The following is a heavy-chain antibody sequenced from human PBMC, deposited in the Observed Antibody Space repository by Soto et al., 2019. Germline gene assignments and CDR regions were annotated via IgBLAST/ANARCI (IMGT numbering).Heavy chain of an antibody. Sequence: GGSLRLSCAASGFTFSSYAMHWVRQAPGKGLEWVAVISYDGSNKYYADSVKGRFTISRDNSKNTLYLQMNSLRAEDTAVYYCARDLGYCSGGSCYHDDYWGQGTLVTVSS. D-gene: IGHD2-15*01. CDR1: GFTFSSYA. V-gene: IGHV3-30-3*01. CDR3: ARDLGYCSGGSCYHDDY. J-gene: IGHJ4*02. CDR2: ISYDGSNK.